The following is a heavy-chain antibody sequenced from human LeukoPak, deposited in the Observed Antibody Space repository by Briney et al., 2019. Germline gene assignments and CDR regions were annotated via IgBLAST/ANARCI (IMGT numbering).Heavy chain of an antibody. CDR2: INHSGST. CDR3: ARDVVWYSGSFHWFDP. D-gene: IGHD1-26*01. J-gene: IGHJ5*02. CDR1: GGSFSGYY. V-gene: IGHV4-34*01. Sequence: PSETLSLTCAVYGGSFSGYYWSWIRQPPGKGLEWIGEINHSGSTNYNPSLKSRVTISVDTSKNQFSLKLSSVTAADTAVYYCARDVVWYSGSFHWFDPWGQGTLVTVSS.